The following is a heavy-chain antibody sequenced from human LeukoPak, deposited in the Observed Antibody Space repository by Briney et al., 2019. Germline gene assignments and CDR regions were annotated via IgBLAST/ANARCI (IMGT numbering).Heavy chain of an antibody. J-gene: IGHJ4*02. Sequence: GGSLRLSCAASGFTFSSYAMSWVRQAPGKGLEWVSTISGSGGSTYYADSVKGRFTISRDNSKNTPYLQMNSLRAEDTAVYYCAKHSAQRSVDIVATMGVWGQGTLVTVSS. CDR2: ISGSGGST. CDR3: AKHSAQRSVDIVATMGV. V-gene: IGHV3-23*01. CDR1: GFTFSSYA. D-gene: IGHD5-12*01.